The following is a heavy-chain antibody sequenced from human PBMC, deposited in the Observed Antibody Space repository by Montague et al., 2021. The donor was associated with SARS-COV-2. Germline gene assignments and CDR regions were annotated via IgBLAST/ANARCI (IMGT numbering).Heavy chain of an antibody. D-gene: IGHD3-9*01. CDR1: GFSLSTSGMC. J-gene: IGHJ4*02. V-gene: IGHV2-70*01. CDR3: ARSHYDILTGYYTVFDY. Sequence: PALVKPTQTLTLTCTFSGFSLSTSGMCVSCIRQPPGKALEWLALIDWDDDKYYSTSLKTRLTISKDTSKNQVVLTMTNMDPVDTATYYCARSHYDILTGYYTVFDYGGQGTLVTVSS. CDR2: IDWDDDK.